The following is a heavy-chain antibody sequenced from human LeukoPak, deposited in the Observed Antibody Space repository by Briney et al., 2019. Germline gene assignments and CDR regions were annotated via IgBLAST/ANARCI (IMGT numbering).Heavy chain of an antibody. J-gene: IGHJ6*01. Sequence: GGSLRLSCAASGFTFGTYWMHGVRPAPGKGLVGVSRINGDGNSTNYAGSVRGRFTFSRDNAKKTLDLQMNSLRAEDTAVYYCAGYYYNSGSYYFSVWGQGTTVTVAS. V-gene: IGHV3-74*01. CDR1: GFTFGTYW. D-gene: IGHD3-10*01. CDR2: INGDGNST. CDR3: AGYYYNSGSYYFSV.